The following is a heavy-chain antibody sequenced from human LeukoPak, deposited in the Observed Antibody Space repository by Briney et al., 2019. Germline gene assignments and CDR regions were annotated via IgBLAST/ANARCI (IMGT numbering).Heavy chain of an antibody. Sequence: GGSLRLSCAASGFTFSSYGMHWVRQAPGKGLEWVAVIESDGTNKYHADSVKGRFTISRDNSKNTLYLQMNSLRPEDTALYFCARQDISLDDWGQGTLVTVSS. D-gene: IGHD3-3*02. CDR3: ARQDISLDD. CDR2: IESDGTNK. V-gene: IGHV3-30*19. J-gene: IGHJ4*02. CDR1: GFTFSSYG.